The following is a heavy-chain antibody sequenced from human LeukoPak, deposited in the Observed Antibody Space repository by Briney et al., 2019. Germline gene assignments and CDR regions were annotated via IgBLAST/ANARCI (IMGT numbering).Heavy chain of an antibody. CDR1: GFSFNIYG. CDR2: ISYDGRNI. D-gene: IGHD2-2*01. Sequence: GGSLRLSCEASGFSFNIYGMHWVRQAPGKGLEWVAVISYDGRNIHYPDSVKGRFTISRDISTDTLWLQMDSLRTEDTAVYYCAKGPLRGTAAAIDYWGQGTLVTVSS. V-gene: IGHV3-30*18. J-gene: IGHJ4*02. CDR3: AKGPLRGTAAAIDY.